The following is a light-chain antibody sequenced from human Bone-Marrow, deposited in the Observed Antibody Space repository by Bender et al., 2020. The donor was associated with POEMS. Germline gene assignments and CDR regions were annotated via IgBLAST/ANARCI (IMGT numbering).Light chain of an antibody. CDR1: TGTVTSGHY. CDR3: MLSYRGPCV. J-gene: IGLJ3*02. Sequence: QTVVTQEPSLTVSPGGTVTLTCGSSTGTVTSGHYPYWFQQKPGQAPRTLIYDTTNKHPLTPARFSGSLLGGKAALTLSGAQPEDEADYYCMLSYRGPCVFGGGTKLTVL. V-gene: IGLV7-46*01. CDR2: DTT.